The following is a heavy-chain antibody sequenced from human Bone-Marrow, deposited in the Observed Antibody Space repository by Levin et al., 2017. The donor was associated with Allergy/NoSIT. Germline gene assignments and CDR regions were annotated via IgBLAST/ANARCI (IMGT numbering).Heavy chain of an antibody. Sequence: SQTLSLPCTVSGGSIRSSYWSWIRQPPGKGLEWIGYIYYSGSTNYNPSLKSRVTISVDTSKNQFSLKLSSVTAADTAVYYCARGGYSSGWYYFDYWGQGTLVTVSS. J-gene: IGHJ4*02. D-gene: IGHD6-19*01. V-gene: IGHV4-59*01. CDR3: ARGGYSSGWYYFDY. CDR2: IYYSGST. CDR1: GGSIRSSY.